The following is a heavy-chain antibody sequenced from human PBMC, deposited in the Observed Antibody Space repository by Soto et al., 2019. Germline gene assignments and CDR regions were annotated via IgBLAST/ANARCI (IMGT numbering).Heavy chain of an antibody. CDR3: ARSGSYPIDY. D-gene: IGHD1-26*01. J-gene: IGHJ4*02. V-gene: IGHV4-38-2*01. CDR1: GYSISSGYY. CDR2: LYHSGST. Sequence: PSETLSLTCAVSGYSISSGYYWGWIRQPPGKGLEWVVSLYHSGSTYYNPSLKSRVTIPIDTSKNQFSLKLSSVTAADTAVYYCARSGSYPIDYWGQGTLVTVSS.